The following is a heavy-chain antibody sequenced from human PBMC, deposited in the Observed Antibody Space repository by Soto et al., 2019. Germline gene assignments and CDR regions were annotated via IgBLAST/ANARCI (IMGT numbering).Heavy chain of an antibody. J-gene: IGHJ4*02. Sequence: EVQLLESGGGLVQPGGSLRLSCAASGFIFSEYAMSWVRQAPGKGLEWVSAISPSGGDTYDADSVKGRFAISRDNSKNSLSLQTNSLRAGDTAVYYCAKRVEYSSSWAYFDHWGRGTLVIVSS. CDR2: ISPSGGDT. D-gene: IGHD6-6*01. CDR3: AKRVEYSSSWAYFDH. CDR1: GFIFSEYA. V-gene: IGHV3-23*01.